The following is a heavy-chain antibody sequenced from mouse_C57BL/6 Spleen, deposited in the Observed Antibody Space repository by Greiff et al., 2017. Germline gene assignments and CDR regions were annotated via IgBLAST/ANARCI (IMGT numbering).Heavy chain of an antibody. D-gene: IGHD2-12*01. J-gene: IGHJ1*03. CDR1: GYSITSGYY. V-gene: IGHV3-6*01. Sequence: VQLQQSGPGLVKPSQSLSLTCSVTGYSITSGYYWNWIRQFPGNKLEWMGYISYDGSNNYNPSLKNRISITRDTSKNQFFLKLNSVTTEDTATYYCARYYRYFDVWGTGTTVTVSS. CDR2: ISYDGSN. CDR3: ARYYRYFDV.